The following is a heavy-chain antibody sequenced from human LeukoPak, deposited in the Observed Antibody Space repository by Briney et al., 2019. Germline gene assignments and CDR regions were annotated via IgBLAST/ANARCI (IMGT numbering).Heavy chain of an antibody. J-gene: IGHJ4*02. CDR1: GGSFSGYY. CDR3: ARGRDTAMVIPFDY. D-gene: IGHD5-18*01. V-gene: IGHV4-34*01. Sequence: SETLSLTCAVYGGSFSGYYWSWIRQPPGKGLEWIGEINHSGSTNYNPSLKSRVTISVDASKHQFSVKLSSVTAADTAVYYCARGRDTAMVIPFDYWGQRTPVTVS. CDR2: INHSGST.